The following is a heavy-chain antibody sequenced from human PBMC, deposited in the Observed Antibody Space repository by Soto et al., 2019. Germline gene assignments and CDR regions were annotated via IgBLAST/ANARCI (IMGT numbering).Heavy chain of an antibody. CDR1: GGFI. V-gene: IGHV4-59*01. D-gene: IGHD1-1*01. Sequence: KPSETLSLTCTVSGGFIWGWIRQSPDKGLEWIGYIYNSGRYNYNPSLESRLTISIDTSKNQFSLRLASVTAADTAVYYCARTLPNRQLFDSWSQGTLVTSPQ. CDR3: ARTLPNRQLFDS. J-gene: IGHJ4*02. CDR2: IYNSGRY.